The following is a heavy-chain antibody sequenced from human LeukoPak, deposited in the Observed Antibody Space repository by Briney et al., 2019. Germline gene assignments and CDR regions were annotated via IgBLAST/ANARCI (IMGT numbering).Heavy chain of an antibody. Sequence: SETLSLTCAGYGGTFSGYYWSWIRQPPGKGLEWIGEINHSGSTNYNPSLKSRVTISVDTSKNQFSLKLSSVTAADTAVYYCARQRGSGCLDYWGQGTLVTVSS. CDR3: ARQRGSGCLDY. CDR2: INHSGST. D-gene: IGHD6-19*01. J-gene: IGHJ4*02. V-gene: IGHV4-34*01. CDR1: GGTFSGYY.